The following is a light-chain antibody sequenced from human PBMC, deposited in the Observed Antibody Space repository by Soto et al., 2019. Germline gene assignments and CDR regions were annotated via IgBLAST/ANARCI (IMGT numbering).Light chain of an antibody. Sequence: EIVMTQSPATLSVSPGERVTLSCKASRSVRSNLAWYQQKPGQAPRLLISGASTRATGITDRFSGSGSGTEFTLTISSLQPDDFATYYCQQYNSYSPRTFGQGTKVDIK. CDR3: QQYNSYSPRT. V-gene: IGKV3-15*01. CDR2: GAS. J-gene: IGKJ1*01. CDR1: RSVRSN.